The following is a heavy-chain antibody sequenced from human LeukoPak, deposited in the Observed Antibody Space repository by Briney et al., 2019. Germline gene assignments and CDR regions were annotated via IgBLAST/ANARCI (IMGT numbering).Heavy chain of an antibody. CDR2: INSASTNI. D-gene: IGHD3-10*01. J-gene: IGHJ5*02. Sequence: GGSLRLSCATSGFIFSSYSMNWVRQAPGKGLEWIAYINSASTNIYNADSVKGRFTISRDNAKSSLHLQMNSLRAEDTAVYYCVREDYYGGLDPWGQGTLVTVSS. V-gene: IGHV3-48*01. CDR3: VREDYYGGLDP. CDR1: GFIFSSYS.